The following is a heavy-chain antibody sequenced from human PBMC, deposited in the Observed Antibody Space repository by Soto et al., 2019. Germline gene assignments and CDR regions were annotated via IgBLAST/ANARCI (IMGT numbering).Heavy chain of an antibody. CDR3: ARPRTAMGYYYFGMEV. V-gene: IGHV5-51*01. CDR2: IYPGDSDT. J-gene: IGHJ6*02. Sequence: GESLKISCKGSGYSFTTYWIAWVRQMPGKGLELMGVIYPGDSDTRYNPSFQGQVTISADKSMNTAYLQWSSLKASDTAMYYCARPRTAMGYYYFGMEVWGQGTTVTVSS. CDR1: GYSFTTYW. D-gene: IGHD5-18*01.